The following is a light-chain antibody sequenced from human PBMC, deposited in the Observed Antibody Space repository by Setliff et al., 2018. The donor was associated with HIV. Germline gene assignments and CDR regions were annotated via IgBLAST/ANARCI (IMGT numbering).Light chain of an antibody. V-gene: IGLV1-44*01. CDR1: SSNIGSNT. CDR3: AAWDDSLNAYV. Sequence: VLAQPPSASGTPGQRVTTSCSGSSSNIGSNTVNWYQQLPGTAPKLLIHSDNQRPSGVPDRFSASKSGTSASLAISGLQSEDETDYYCAAWDDSLNAYVFGTGTKAPS. CDR2: SDN. J-gene: IGLJ1*01.